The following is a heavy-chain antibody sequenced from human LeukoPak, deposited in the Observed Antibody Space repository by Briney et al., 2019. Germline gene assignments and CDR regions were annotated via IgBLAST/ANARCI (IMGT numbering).Heavy chain of an antibody. J-gene: IGHJ4*02. Sequence: SQTLSLTCAVSGGSISSGGYSWSWIRQPPGKGLEWIGYIYHSGSTYYNPSLKSRVTISVDRSKNQFSLKLSSVTAADTAVYYCARGRRITGTTPHLPPIDYWGQGTLVTVSS. CDR2: IYHSGST. CDR3: ARGRRITGTTPHLPPIDY. CDR1: GGSISSGGYS. V-gene: IGHV4-30-2*01. D-gene: IGHD1-7*01.